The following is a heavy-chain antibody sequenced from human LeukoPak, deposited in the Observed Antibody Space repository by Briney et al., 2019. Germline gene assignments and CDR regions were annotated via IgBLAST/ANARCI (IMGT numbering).Heavy chain of an antibody. CDR1: GYTFTSYY. Sequence: GASVKVSCKASGYTFTSYYMHWVRQAPGQGLEWMGIINPSGGSTSYAQKFQGRVTMTRDTSTSTVYMELSSLRSEDTAVYYCARVGYVWGSYRPYFDYWGQGTLVTVSS. D-gene: IGHD3-16*02. CDR2: INPSGGST. J-gene: IGHJ4*02. V-gene: IGHV1-46*01. CDR3: ARVGYVWGSYRPYFDY.